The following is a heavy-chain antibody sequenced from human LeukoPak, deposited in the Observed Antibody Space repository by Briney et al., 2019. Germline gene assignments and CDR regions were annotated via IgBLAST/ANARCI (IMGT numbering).Heavy chain of an antibody. CDR1: GGSINFYY. J-gene: IGHJ4*02. V-gene: IGHV4-4*07. Sequence: SETLSLTCTVSGGSINFYYWSWVRQPAGKGLEWIGRTYSTGSTNYSPSLKSRVTMSVDKSKSQFSLNLSSVTAADTAVYYCARGIADPYSFDSWGQGTLVTVSS. CDR2: TYSTGST. CDR3: ARGIADPYSFDS. D-gene: IGHD6-13*01.